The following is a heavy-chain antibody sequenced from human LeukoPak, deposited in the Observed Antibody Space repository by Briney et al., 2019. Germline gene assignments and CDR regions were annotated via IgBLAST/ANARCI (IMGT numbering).Heavy chain of an antibody. CDR2: IIPIFGTA. D-gene: IGHD5-18*01. CDR3: ARGEPRGYSHGYSDY. Sequence: ASVKVSCKASGGTFSSYAISWVRQAPGQGLEWMGGIIPIFGTANYAQKFQGRVTITADESTSTAYMELSSLRSKDTAVYYCARGEPRGYSHGYSDYWGQGTLVTVSS. J-gene: IGHJ4*02. V-gene: IGHV1-69*13. CDR1: GGTFSSYA.